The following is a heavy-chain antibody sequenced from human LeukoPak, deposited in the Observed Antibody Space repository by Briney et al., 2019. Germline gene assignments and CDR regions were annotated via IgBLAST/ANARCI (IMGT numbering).Heavy chain of an antibody. CDR1: GFTLDDYA. CDR3: AKDDPEANDAFDI. V-gene: IGHV3-9*01. J-gene: IGHJ3*02. CDR2: ISWNSGSI. D-gene: IGHD1-14*01. Sequence: PGGSLRLSCAASGFTLDDYAMHWVRQAPGKGLEWVSGISWNSGSIGYADSVKGRFTISRDNAKNSLYLQMNSLRAEDTALYYCAKDDPEANDAFDIWGQGTMVTVSS.